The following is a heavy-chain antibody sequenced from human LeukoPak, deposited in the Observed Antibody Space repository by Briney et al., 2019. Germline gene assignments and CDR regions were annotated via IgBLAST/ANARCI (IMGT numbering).Heavy chain of an antibody. D-gene: IGHD5-18*01. CDR1: GDSISTYH. CDR2: MQSTGNS. CDR3: ARDKRHSYGSYFDP. J-gene: IGHJ4*02. V-gene: IGHV4-59*01. Sequence: SETLAHLCNVSGDSISTYHWNWIRKPPGRGLEWIGYMQSTGNSNYNPSLKSRVSMSVDTSKNRIVLNLSSVTAADTAVYYCARDKRHSYGSYFDPWGKELLVTVSS.